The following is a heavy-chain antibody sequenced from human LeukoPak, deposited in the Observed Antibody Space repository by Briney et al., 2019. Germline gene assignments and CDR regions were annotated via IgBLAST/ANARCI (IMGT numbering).Heavy chain of an antibody. Sequence: GGSLRLSCAASGFTFSSYSMNWVRQAPGKGLEWVSSISSSSSYIYYADSVKGRFTIPRDNAKNSLYPQMNSLRAEDTAVYYCARRGITGTTRGWFDPWGQGTLVTVSS. D-gene: IGHD1-20*01. J-gene: IGHJ5*02. CDR1: GFTFSSYS. V-gene: IGHV3-21*01. CDR3: ARRGITGTTRGWFDP. CDR2: ISSSSSYI.